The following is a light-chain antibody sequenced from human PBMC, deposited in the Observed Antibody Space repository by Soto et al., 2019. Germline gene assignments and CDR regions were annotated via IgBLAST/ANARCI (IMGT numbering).Light chain of an antibody. V-gene: IGKV3-11*01. CDR2: DAS. J-gene: IGKJ5*01. CDR3: QQRSNWPLSIT. CDR1: QSVSSY. Sequence: EIVLTQSPATLSLSPGERATLSCRASQSVSSYLAWYQQKPGQAPRLLIYDASNKATGIPARFSGSGSGTDFALTISSLEPEDFAVFYGQQRSNWPLSITFGQGTRLEIK.